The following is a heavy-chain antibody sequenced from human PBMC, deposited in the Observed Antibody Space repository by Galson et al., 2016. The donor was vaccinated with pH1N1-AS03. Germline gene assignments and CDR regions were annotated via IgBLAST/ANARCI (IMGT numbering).Heavy chain of an antibody. D-gene: IGHD3-16*01. CDR3: TQGEGGGPDDD. Sequence: SLRLSCAASAFPLRNYALRWVRQAPGKRLEWVSTLGSGGDTHYADSVKGRFTISRDKSKNTMYLQMNSLRAEDTAIYYCTQGEGGGPDDDWGQGTLVTVSS. J-gene: IGHJ4*02. CDR1: AFPLRNYA. CDR2: LGSGGDT. V-gene: IGHV3-23*01.